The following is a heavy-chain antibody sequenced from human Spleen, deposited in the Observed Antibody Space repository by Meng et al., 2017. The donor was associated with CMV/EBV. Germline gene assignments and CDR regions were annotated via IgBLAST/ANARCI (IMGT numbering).Heavy chain of an antibody. CDR1: CFTFSDGR. CDR3: STGGYSSAWDC. CDR2: IKSKPDGRTT. V-gene: IGHV3-15*05. Sequence: AASCFTFSDGRMTWGRQAPGKGLEWVVRIKSKPDGRTTDYAASVKGRFTISRDDSKNTLSLQMNSLKTEVTAVYFCSTGGYSSAWDCWGQGTLVTVSS. J-gene: IGHJ4*02. D-gene: IGHD6-19*01.